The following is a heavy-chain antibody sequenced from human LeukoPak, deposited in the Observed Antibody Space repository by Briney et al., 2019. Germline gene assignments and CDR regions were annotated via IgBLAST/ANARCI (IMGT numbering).Heavy chain of an antibody. D-gene: IGHD6-6*01. J-gene: IGHJ4*02. CDR1: GFTFSTYW. Sequence: PGGSLRLSCAASGFTFSTYWMNWVRQAPGKGLEWVANIKQDGSIQYYVDSVRGRFTISRDNAKNSLYLQMNSLRAEDTTVYYCAGDTGSCGGLEYWGQGTLVTVSS. CDR3: AGDTGSCGGLEY. V-gene: IGHV3-7*04. CDR2: IKQDGSIQ.